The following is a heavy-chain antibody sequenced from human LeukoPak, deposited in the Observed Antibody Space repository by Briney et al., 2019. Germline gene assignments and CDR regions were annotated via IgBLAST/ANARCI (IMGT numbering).Heavy chain of an antibody. CDR1: GYTFTGYY. CDR2: INPNSGGT. J-gene: IGHJ4*02. Sequence: ASVKVSCKASGYTFTGYYMHWVRQTPGQGLEWMGWINPNSGGTNYAQKFQGRVTMTRDTSISTAYMELSRLRSDDTAVYYCARDWDLDGYSSGDDRMDYWGQGTLVTVSS. V-gene: IGHV1-2*02. D-gene: IGHD6-19*01. CDR3: ARDWDLDGYSSGDDRMDY.